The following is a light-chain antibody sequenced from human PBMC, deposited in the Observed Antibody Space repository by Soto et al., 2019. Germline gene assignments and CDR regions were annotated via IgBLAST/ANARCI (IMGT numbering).Light chain of an antibody. CDR2: GAS. Sequence: EIVLTQSPGTLSLSPGERATLSCRASQSVSSSYLAWYQQKPGQAPRLLIYGASSRATGIPDRFSGSGSGTDFTITISRLEPEDFEVYYCQQYGSSGYTFGQGTKLEIK. J-gene: IGKJ2*01. V-gene: IGKV3-20*01. CDR3: QQYGSSGYT. CDR1: QSVSSSY.